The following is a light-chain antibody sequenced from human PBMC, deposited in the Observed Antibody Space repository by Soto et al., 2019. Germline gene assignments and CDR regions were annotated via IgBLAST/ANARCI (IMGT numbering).Light chain of an antibody. Sequence: QSALTQPASVSGSPGQSITMSCTGTSSDVGGYNYVSWYQQHPGKAPKLMIYDVSNRPSGVSNRFSGSKSGNTASLTISGLQAEDEADYYCSSYTSSSTVVFGGGTKL. J-gene: IGLJ2*01. CDR2: DVS. V-gene: IGLV2-14*01. CDR3: SSYTSSSTVV. CDR1: SSDVGGYNY.